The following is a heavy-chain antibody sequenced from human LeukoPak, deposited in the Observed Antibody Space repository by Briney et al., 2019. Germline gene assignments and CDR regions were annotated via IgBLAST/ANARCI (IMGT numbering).Heavy chain of an antibody. CDR1: GFTFSRYS. V-gene: IGHV3-21*01. CDR3: ARGIGYFDWLFLY. D-gene: IGHD3-9*01. CDR2: INSNGIYI. Sequence: GGSLRLSCVASGFTFSRYSISWARQPPGKGLEWVSSINSNGIYISYADSVKGRFTISRATPRNSLYFQMNSLRAADTAVYYCARGIGYFDWLFLYWGQGTLLTVSS. J-gene: IGHJ4*02.